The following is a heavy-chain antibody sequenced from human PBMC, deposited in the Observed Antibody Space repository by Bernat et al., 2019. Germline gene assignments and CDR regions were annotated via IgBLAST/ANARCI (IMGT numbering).Heavy chain of an antibody. CDR2: IYSGGST. CDR1: GFTVSSNY. CDR3: ARGYYYDSSGYHDRDY. V-gene: IGHV3-53*04. D-gene: IGHD3-22*01. Sequence: EVQLVESGGGLVQPGGSLRLSCAASGFTVSSNYMSWVRQAPGKGLEWVSVIYSGGSTYYADSVKGRFTISRHNSKNTLYLQMNSLRAEDTAVYYCARGYYYDSSGYHDRDYWGQGTLVTVSS. J-gene: IGHJ4*02.